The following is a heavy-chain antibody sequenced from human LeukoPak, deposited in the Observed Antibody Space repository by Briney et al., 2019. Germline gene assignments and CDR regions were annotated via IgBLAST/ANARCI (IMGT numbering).Heavy chain of an antibody. CDR1: GFTFSNFG. CDR3: ARNRASLDY. J-gene: IGHJ4*02. D-gene: IGHD3-16*02. Sequence: GGSLRLSCAASGFTFSNFGMTWVRQAPGKGLEWVANIKEDGSEIYYLDSVKGRFTISRDSAKNSLYLQMNSLRADDTAVYYCARNRASLDYWAQGTLVTVSS. V-gene: IGHV3-7*05. CDR2: IKEDGSEI.